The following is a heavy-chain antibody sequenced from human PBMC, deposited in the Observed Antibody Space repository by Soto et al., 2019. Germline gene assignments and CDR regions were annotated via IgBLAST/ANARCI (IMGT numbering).Heavy chain of an antibody. J-gene: IGHJ2*01. CDR2: IYSTGSK. Sequence: EVQLVETGGGLIQPGGPLRLSCAASGFSVGSNYMSWVRQAPGKGLEWVSVIYSTGSKYYADSVKGRFIISRDNSKNTLYLEMNSLRAEDTAVYYCARSVVVVIRTFNWYFDLWGRGTLVTVSS. CDR3: ARSVVVVIRTFNWYFDL. CDR1: GFSVGSNY. D-gene: IGHD3-22*01. V-gene: IGHV3-53*02.